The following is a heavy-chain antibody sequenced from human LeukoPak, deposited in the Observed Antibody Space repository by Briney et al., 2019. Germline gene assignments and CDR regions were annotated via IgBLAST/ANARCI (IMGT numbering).Heavy chain of an antibody. V-gene: IGHV4-59*01. Sequence: SETLSLTCTVSGGSISSYYWSWIRQPPGKGLEWIGYIYYSGSTNYNPSLKSRVTISVDTSRNQFSLKLSSVTAADTAVYYCARDLAVAGTGLDYWGQGTLVTVSS. J-gene: IGHJ4*02. D-gene: IGHD6-19*01. CDR3: ARDLAVAGTGLDY. CDR1: GGSISSYY. CDR2: IYYSGST.